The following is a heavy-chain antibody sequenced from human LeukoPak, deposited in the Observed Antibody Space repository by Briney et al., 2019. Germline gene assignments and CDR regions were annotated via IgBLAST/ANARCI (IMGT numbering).Heavy chain of an antibody. V-gene: IGHV3-49*04. J-gene: IGHJ4*02. CDR2: IRSKAYGGTT. Sequence: PPGRALRISCKASGFTFCGYAMSWVRQAPGKGLEGGGFIRSKAYGGTTEYAASVKGRFTISRDDSKSIAYLQMNSLKTEDTAVYYCTRLGVVVTAIDELDYWGQGTLVTVSS. CDR3: TRLGVVVTAIDELDY. D-gene: IGHD2-21*02. CDR1: GFTFCGYA.